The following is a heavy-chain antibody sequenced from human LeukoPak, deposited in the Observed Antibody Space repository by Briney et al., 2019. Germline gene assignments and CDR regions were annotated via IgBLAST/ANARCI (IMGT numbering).Heavy chain of an antibody. D-gene: IGHD3-9*01. CDR2: LYYTGST. V-gene: IGHV4-39*01. J-gene: IGHJ4*02. CDR1: GDSVSDTIYY. Sequence: SETLSLTCTVSGDSVSDTIYYWGWIRQPPGQGLQWIGNLYYTGSTYYTPSLRSRVTMSVDTSKNQFSLKMSSVTAADTAVYYCARLSKGRFFDYVFDFWGQGTLLTVSS. CDR3: ARLSKGRFFDYVFDF.